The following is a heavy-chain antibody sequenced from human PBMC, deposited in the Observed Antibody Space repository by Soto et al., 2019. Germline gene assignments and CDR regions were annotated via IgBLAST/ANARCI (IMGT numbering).Heavy chain of an antibody. J-gene: IGHJ1*01. D-gene: IGHD1-1*01. CDR3: ARDPRSITGTTSSEDFQH. V-gene: IGHV1-69*01. CDR2: IIPIFGIT. CDR1: GGTFSGYA. Sequence: QAQLMQSGAEVKEPGSSVKVSCKASGGTFSGYAISWVRQAPGLGLEWLGGIIPIFGITNYAQKFQNRLTIAADESSATVYMDLRSLTSEDSAIYYCARDPRSITGTTSSEDFQHWGQGTLVSVS.